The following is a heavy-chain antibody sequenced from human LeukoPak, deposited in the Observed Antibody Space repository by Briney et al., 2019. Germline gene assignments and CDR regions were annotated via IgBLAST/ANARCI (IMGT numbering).Heavy chain of an antibody. CDR1: GYSISSGYY. CDR2: IYQSGKT. Sequence: PSETLSLTCSVSGYSISSGYYWGWIWQPPGKGLEWMGIIYQSGKTYCNPSLESRVTISVDTSKNQFSLKMNSMTAADTAMYYCARGLPGGQLSRYDYWGQGTLVTVSS. D-gene: IGHD6-13*01. CDR3: ARGLPGGQLSRYDY. J-gene: IGHJ4*02. V-gene: IGHV4-38-2*02.